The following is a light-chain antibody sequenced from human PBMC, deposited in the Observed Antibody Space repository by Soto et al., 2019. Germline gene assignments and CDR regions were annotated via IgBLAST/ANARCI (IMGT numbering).Light chain of an antibody. CDR2: RNN. CDR3: AAWDDSRSGRYV. CDR1: SSNIGSNY. Sequence: QSVLTQPPSASGTPGQRVTISCSGSSSNIGSNYVYWYQQLPGTAPKLLIHRNNQRPSGVPDRFSGSKSGTSASLAISGLRSEDEADYYCAAWDDSRSGRYVFGTGTKLTVL. V-gene: IGLV1-47*01. J-gene: IGLJ1*01.